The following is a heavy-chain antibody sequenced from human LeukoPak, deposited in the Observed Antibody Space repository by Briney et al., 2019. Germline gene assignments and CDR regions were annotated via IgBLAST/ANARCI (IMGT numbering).Heavy chain of an antibody. V-gene: IGHV4-38-2*01. CDR1: GYSISSGYY. Sequence: KPSETLSLTCAVSGYSISSGYYWGWIRQPPGKGLEWIGSIYHSGSTHYNPSLKSRVTISVDTSKNQFSPKLSSVTAADTAVYYCARLRGGPAEVDYWGQGTLVTVSS. CDR3: ARLRGGPAEVDY. D-gene: IGHD3-10*01. J-gene: IGHJ4*02. CDR2: IYHSGST.